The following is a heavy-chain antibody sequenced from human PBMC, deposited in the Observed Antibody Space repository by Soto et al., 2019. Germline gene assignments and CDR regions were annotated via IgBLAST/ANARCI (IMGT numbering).Heavy chain of an antibody. Sequence: GGSLRLSCAASGFTFNNAWMSWVRQAPGKGLEWVGRIKSKSDGGXTDYAAPVEGRFAISIDDLQNSLFLQMNSLKTEDTAVFYCTTGSPFNYWGQGTLVTVSS. CDR1: GFTFNNAW. CDR3: TTGSPFNY. CDR2: IKSKSDGGXT. J-gene: IGHJ4*02. V-gene: IGHV3-15*01.